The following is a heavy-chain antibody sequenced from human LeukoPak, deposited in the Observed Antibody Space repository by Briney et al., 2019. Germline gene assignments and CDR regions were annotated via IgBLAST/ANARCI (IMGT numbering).Heavy chain of an antibody. CDR3: ARLPYSGSSHDAFDI. CDR2: IYPGDSDT. V-gene: IGHV5-51*01. Sequence: GESLKISCKGSGYSFTSYWIGWVRQMPGKGLEWMGIIYPGDSDTRYSPSFQGQVTIPADKSISTAYLQWSSLKASDTAMYYCARLPYSGSSHDAFDIWGQGTMVTVSS. CDR1: GYSFTSYW. D-gene: IGHD1-26*01. J-gene: IGHJ3*02.